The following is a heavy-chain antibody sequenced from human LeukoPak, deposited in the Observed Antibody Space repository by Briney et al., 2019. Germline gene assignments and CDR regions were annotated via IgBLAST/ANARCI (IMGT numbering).Heavy chain of an antibody. J-gene: IGHJ4*02. V-gene: IGHV4-34*01. Sequence: SETLSLTCAVYGGSFSGYYWSWIRQPPGKGLEWIGEINHSGSTNYNPSLKSRVTISVDTSKNQFSLKLSSVTAADTAVYYCARDSRSGSYGANFDYWDQGTLVTVSS. CDR2: INHSGST. D-gene: IGHD1-26*01. CDR3: ARDSRSGSYGANFDY. CDR1: GGSFSGYY.